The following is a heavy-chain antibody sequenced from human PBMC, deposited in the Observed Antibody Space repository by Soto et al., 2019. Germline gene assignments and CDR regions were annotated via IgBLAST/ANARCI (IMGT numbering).Heavy chain of an antibody. Sequence: XESLPLTRAVSGGSMSSSEWWSWVRQPPGKGLEWIGEIYHSGSTNYNPSLKSRVTISVDKSKNQFSLKLSSVTAADTAVYYCARTALYTYYYYGMDFWGQGTTVTVSS. V-gene: IGHV4-4*02. CDR3: ARTALYTYYYYGMDF. J-gene: IGHJ6*02. CDR1: GGSMSSSEW. CDR2: IYHSGST. D-gene: IGHD3-16*01.